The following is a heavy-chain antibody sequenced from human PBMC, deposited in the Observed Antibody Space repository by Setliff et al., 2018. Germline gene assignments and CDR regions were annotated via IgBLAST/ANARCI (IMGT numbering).Heavy chain of an antibody. J-gene: IGHJ4*02. D-gene: IGHD2-21*02. CDR2: INTNTGNP. CDR1: GYTFTTYA. V-gene: IGHV7-4-1*02. CDR3: ARSPPTVVVTAIQAIFDY. Sequence: ASVKVSCKASGYTFTTYAISWMRQAPGQGLEWMGWINTNTGNPSYAQDFTGRFVFSLDTSVSTAYLQISSLKAEDTAVYYCARSPPTVVVTAIQAIFDYWGQGTLVTVSS.